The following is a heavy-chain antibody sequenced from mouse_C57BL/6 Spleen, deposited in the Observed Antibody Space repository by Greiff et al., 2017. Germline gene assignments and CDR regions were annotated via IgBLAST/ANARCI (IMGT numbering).Heavy chain of an antibody. D-gene: IGHD4-1*01. Sequence: QVQLKQPGAELVKPGASVKLSCKASGYTFTSYWMPWVQQRPGQGLEWIGMIHPNSGSTNYNEKFKSKATLTVDKSSSTAYMQLSSLTSEDSAVYYCARGDWADWYFDVWGTGTTVTVSS. CDR2: IHPNSGST. J-gene: IGHJ1*03. V-gene: IGHV1-64*01. CDR1: GYTFTSYW. CDR3: ARGDWADWYFDV.